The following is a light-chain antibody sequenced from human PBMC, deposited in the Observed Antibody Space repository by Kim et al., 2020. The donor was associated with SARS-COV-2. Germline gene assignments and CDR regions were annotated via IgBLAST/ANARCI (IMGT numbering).Light chain of an antibody. CDR3: AAWDDSLNGWV. Sequence: QPVLTQPPSASGTPGQRVTISCSGSSSNIGSNTVNWYQQLPGTAPKLLIYSNNQWPSGVHDRFSGSKSGTSASLAISGLQSEDEADYYCAAWDDSLNGWVFGGGTQLTVL. CDR2: SNN. J-gene: IGLJ3*02. V-gene: IGLV1-44*01. CDR1: SSNIGSNT.